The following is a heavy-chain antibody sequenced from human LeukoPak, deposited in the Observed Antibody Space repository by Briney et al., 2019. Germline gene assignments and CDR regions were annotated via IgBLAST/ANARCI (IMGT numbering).Heavy chain of an antibody. CDR1: GDSTNAYY. CDR2: IYFSGTT. J-gene: IGHJ5*02. D-gene: IGHD6-13*01. V-gene: IGHV4-59*08. CDR3: ARRRAEGGSNGHYNWFDP. Sequence: KPSETLSLTCTVCGDSTNAYYWGWIRQPPGKGLEWIGYIYFSGTTKYNPSLESRVTISVDTSKNQFSLKLSSVTAADTAVYYCARRRAEGGSNGHYNWFDPWGQGILVTVSS.